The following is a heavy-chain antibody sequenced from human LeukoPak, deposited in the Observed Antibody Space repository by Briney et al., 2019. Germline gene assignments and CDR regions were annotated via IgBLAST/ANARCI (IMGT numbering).Heavy chain of an antibody. V-gene: IGHV3-9*01. CDR2: ITWNSDNI. D-gene: IGHD1-26*01. Sequence: GGSLRLSCAASGFTFDDYAMHWVRQAPGKGLEWVSGITWNSDNIEYADSVKGRFTISRDNAKNSLYLQMNSLRAEDTAVYYCAREGYRGAFDIWGQGTMVTVSS. CDR3: AREGYRGAFDI. J-gene: IGHJ3*02. CDR1: GFTFDDYA.